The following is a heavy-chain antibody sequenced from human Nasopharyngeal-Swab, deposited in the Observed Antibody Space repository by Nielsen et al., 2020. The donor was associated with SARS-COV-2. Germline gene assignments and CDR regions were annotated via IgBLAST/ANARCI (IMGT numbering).Heavy chain of an antibody. Sequence: GESLKISCKASGYSFATYCITWVRQMSGKVLEWVGRIYPSDSYSMYSPSFQGHVTFSADKSTSTAFLEWSSLKASDTAMYYCVGHSSTGTYAFANWGQGTLVTVSS. CDR1: GYSFATYC. CDR2: IYPSDSYS. CDR3: VGHSSTGTYAFAN. V-gene: IGHV5-10-1*01. J-gene: IGHJ4*02. D-gene: IGHD1-1*01.